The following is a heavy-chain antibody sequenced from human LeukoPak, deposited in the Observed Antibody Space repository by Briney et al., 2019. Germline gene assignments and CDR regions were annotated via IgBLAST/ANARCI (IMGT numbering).Heavy chain of an antibody. CDR2: INHSGST. CDR1: GGSFSGYY. D-gene: IGHD4-17*01. J-gene: IGHJ5*02. CDR3: ASKRGYYGDYGMNWFDP. Sequence: SETLSLTCAVYGGSFSGYYWSWIRQPPGKGLEWIGEINHSGSTNYNPSLKSRVTISVDTSKNQFSLKLSSVTAADTAVYYCASKRGYYGDYGMNWFDPWGQGTLVTVSS. V-gene: IGHV4-34*01.